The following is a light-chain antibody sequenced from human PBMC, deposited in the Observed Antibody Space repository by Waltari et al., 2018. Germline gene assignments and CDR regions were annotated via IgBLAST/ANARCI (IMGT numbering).Light chain of an antibody. V-gene: IGKV1-16*01. Sequence: DIQMTQSPSSLSASVGDRVTITCRASQGISNYLAWFQQKPVKAPKSLISAASSLQSGVPPRFTGSGSGTDFTLTISSLQPEDSATYYCQQYQSYPRTFGQGTKVEIK. CDR3: QQYQSYPRT. CDR2: AAS. CDR1: QGISNY. J-gene: IGKJ1*01.